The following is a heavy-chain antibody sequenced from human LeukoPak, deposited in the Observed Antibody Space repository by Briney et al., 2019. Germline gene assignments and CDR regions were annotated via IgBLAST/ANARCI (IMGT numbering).Heavy chain of an antibody. CDR3: AKGDSSTWYPRDP. CDR1: GFTFSNYG. V-gene: IGHV3-43*02. J-gene: IGHJ5*02. Sequence: PGGSLRLSCAASGFTFSNYGMHWVRQAPGKGLEWVSIISEDGSRTFYIDSVRGRFTISRDNSKDSLYLQMNSLRTEDTALYYCAKGDSSTWYPRDPWGQGTLVTVSS. D-gene: IGHD6-13*01. CDR2: ISEDGSRT.